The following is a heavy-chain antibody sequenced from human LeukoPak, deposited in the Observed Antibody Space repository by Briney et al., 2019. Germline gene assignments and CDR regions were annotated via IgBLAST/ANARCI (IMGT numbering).Heavy chain of an antibody. CDR3: ARQSITIFGVVTNRALDY. D-gene: IGHD3-3*01. J-gene: IGHJ4*02. CDR1: GYTFTSYY. V-gene: IGHV1-46*01. Sequence: ASVKVSCKASGYTFTSYYMHWVRQAPGQGLEWMGIINPSGGSTSYTQKFQGRVTMTRDTSTSTVYMELSSLRSEDTAVYYCARQSITIFGVVTNRALDYWGQGTLVTVSS. CDR2: INPSGGST.